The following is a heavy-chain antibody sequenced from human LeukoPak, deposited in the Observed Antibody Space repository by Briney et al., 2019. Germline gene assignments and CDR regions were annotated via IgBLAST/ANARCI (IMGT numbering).Heavy chain of an antibody. Sequence: PSETLSLTCTVSGGSISSYYWSWIRQPPGKGLEWIGYIYYSGSTNYNPSLKSRVTISVDTSKNQFSLKLSSVTAADTAVYYCARWAMAVPAAIWGSLDYWGQGTLVTVSS. CDR3: ARWAMAVPAAIWGSLDY. CDR2: IYYSGST. J-gene: IGHJ4*02. CDR1: GGSISSYY. D-gene: IGHD2-2*02. V-gene: IGHV4-59*08.